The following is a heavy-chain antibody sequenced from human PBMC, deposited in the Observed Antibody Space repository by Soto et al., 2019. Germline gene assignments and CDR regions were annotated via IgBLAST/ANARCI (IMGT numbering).Heavy chain of an antibody. CDR2: IYYSGST. CDR3: ATSYGNAWYTD. D-gene: IGHD6-13*01. CDR1: GASVGSGSYY. V-gene: IGHV4-61*01. J-gene: IGHJ4*02. Sequence: SETLSLTCTVSGASVGSGSYYWNWIRQPPGKGLEWIGYIYYSGSTNYNPSLKSRATISVDTPKNQFTLQLSSVTAADTAVYYCATSYGNAWYTDWGQGTQVTVSS.